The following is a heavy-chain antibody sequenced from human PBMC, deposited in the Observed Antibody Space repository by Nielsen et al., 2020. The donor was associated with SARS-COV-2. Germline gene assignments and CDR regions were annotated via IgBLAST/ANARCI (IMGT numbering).Heavy chain of an antibody. D-gene: IGHD3-22*01. Sequence: GGSLRLPCAASGFTFSNYGMHWVRQAPGKGLEWVAVIWYDGSNKYYADSVKGRFTISRDNSKNTLYLQMNSLRAGDTAVYYCARGDSWDYYYGMDVWGQGTTVTVSS. J-gene: IGHJ6*02. V-gene: IGHV3-33*08. CDR3: ARGDSWDYYYGMDV. CDR1: GFTFSNYG. CDR2: IWYDGSNK.